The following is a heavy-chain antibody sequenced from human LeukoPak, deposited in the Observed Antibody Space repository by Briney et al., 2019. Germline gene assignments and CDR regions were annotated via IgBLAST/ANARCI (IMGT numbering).Heavy chain of an antibody. Sequence: SETLSLTCTVSGGSISNYYWSWIRQSPGNGLEWIGYIYYSGSTNYNPSLKSRLTISVDTSKNQVSLKLSSVTAADTAVYYCAREGSGSNPFDPWGQGTLVTVSS. CDR2: IYYSGST. CDR3: AREGSGSNPFDP. CDR1: GGSISNYY. D-gene: IGHD3-22*01. J-gene: IGHJ5*02. V-gene: IGHV4-59*01.